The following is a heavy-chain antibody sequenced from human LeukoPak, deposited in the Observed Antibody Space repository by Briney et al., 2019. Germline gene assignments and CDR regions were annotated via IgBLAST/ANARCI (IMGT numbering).Heavy chain of an antibody. CDR1: GFTFSSYV. J-gene: IGHJ4*02. D-gene: IGHD3-22*01. V-gene: IGHV3-23*01. CDR3: AKVMIAFNASDY. CDR2: ISGSGGST. Sequence: GGSLRLSCAASGFTFSSYVMSWVRQAPGKGLEWVSVISGSGGSTYYADSVKGRFTISRDNSKNTLYLQMNSLTVEDTAVYYCAKVMIAFNASDYWGQGTLVTVSS.